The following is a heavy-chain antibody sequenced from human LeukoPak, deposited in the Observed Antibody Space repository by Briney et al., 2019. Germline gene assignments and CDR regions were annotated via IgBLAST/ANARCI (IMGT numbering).Heavy chain of an antibody. Sequence: GGSLRLSCAASGFTFSSYSMNWVRQAPGKGLEWVSSISSSSSYIYYADSVKGRFTISGDNAKNSLYLQMNSLRAEDTAVYYCARNIAARAEGKAFDIWGQGTMVTVSS. V-gene: IGHV3-21*01. D-gene: IGHD6-6*01. J-gene: IGHJ3*02. CDR1: GFTFSSYS. CDR3: ARNIAARAEGKAFDI. CDR2: ISSSSSYI.